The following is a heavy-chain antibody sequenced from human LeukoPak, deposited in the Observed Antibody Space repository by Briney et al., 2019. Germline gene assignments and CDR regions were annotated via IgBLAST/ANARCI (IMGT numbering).Heavy chain of an antibody. CDR3: AKGAGGFSYYNWFDP. CDR2: IYYSGST. Sequence: PSETLSLTCTVSGGSISSSSYYWGWIRQPPGKGLEWIGSIYYSGSTYYNSSLKSRVTISVDTPKNQFSLKLASVTAADTAIYYCAKGAGGFSYYNWFDPWGQGTLVTVSS. D-gene: IGHD5-18*01. J-gene: IGHJ5*02. V-gene: IGHV4-39*07. CDR1: GGSISSSSYY.